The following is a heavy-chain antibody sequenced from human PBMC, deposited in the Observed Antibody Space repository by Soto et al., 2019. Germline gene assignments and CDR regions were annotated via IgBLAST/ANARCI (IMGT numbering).Heavy chain of an antibody. D-gene: IGHD6-13*01. V-gene: IGHV1-69*13. CDR3: ARVPMAAAGSYWFDP. Sequence: SVKVSCKASGGTFSSYAISWVRQAPGQGLEWMGGIIPIFGTANYAQKFQGRVTITADESTSTAYMELSSLRSEDTAVYYCARVPMAAAGSYWFDPWGQGTLVTVSS. J-gene: IGHJ5*02. CDR2: IIPIFGTA. CDR1: GGTFSSYA.